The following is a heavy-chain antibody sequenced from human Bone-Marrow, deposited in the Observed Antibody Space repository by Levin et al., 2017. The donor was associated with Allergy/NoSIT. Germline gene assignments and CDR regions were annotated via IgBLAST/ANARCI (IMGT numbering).Heavy chain of an antibody. CDR3: ARDLAGGAFDI. V-gene: IGHV3-30*03. CDR1: GFNFDSYG. D-gene: IGHD3-10*01. Sequence: GGSLRLSCAASGFNFDSYGMHWVRLAPGTGLEWVAIISYDGKTKYYADSVKGRFAISRDNAKNTMYLQMNNLRPEDTAVFYCARDLAGGAFDIGGLGTRVAVSS. CDR2: ISYDGKTK. J-gene: IGHJ3*02.